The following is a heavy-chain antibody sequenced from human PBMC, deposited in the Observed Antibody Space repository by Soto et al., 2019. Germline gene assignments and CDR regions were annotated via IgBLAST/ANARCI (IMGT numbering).Heavy chain of an antibody. CDR2: FDPEDGET. D-gene: IGHD3-22*01. CDR1: GYTLTELS. Sequence: ASVKVSCKVSGYTLTELSMHWVRHAPGKGLEWMGGFDPEDGETIYEQKFQGRVTMTEDTSTDTAYMELSSLRSEDTALYYCATAIVVAPCLDYWGQGALVTVSS. V-gene: IGHV1-24*01. CDR3: ATAIVVAPCLDY. J-gene: IGHJ4*02.